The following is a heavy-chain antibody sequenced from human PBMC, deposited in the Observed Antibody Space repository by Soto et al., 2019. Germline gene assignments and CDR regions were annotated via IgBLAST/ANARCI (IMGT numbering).Heavy chain of an antibody. Sequence: PGESLRLSCAASGFTFISYAMSWVLQVPGKWLEWDSAISGSGGNTHYADSVKGRFTISRDNSKNTPYLQMNSLRAEDTALYYCATGGGPVVSYLTYVCGQGTTVTVS. D-gene: IGHD2-2*01. V-gene: IGHV3-23*01. J-gene: IGHJ6*02. CDR1: GFTFISYA. CDR2: ISGSGGNT. CDR3: ATGGGPVVSYLTYV.